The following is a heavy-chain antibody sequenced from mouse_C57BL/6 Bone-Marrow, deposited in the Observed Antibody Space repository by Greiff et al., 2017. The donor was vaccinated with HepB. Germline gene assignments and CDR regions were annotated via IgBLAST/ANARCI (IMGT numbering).Heavy chain of an antibody. D-gene: IGHD3-3*01. CDR3: ASGADRFAY. J-gene: IGHJ3*01. CDR2: IDPSDSYT. CDR1: GYTFTSYW. V-gene: IGHV1-50*01. Sequence: QVQLQQPGAELVKPGASVKLSCKASGYTFTSYWMQWVKQRPGQGLEWIGEIDPSDSYTNYNQKFKGKATLTVDTSSSTAYMQLSSLTSEDSAVYYCASGADRFAYSGQGTLVTVSA.